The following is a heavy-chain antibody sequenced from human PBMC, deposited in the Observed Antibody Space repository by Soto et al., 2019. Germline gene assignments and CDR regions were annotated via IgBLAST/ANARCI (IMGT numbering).Heavy chain of an antibody. CDR1: GFVFSNYA. Sequence: EVQLLESGGGLVQPGGSLRLSCAASGFVFSNYAMFWFRQAPGRGLEWVSTIYAAGGSKYYAVSVKGRFTVSRDNSRDTLFLQMDSLRVEDTAIYFCARDLGYYASDGYFDYWGQGTLVTVSS. J-gene: IGHJ4*02. CDR2: IYAAGGSK. V-gene: IGHV3-23*01. CDR3: ARDLGYYASDGYFDY. D-gene: IGHD3-22*01.